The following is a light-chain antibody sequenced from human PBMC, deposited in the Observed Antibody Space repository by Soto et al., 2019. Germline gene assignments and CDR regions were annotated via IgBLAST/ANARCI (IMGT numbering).Light chain of an antibody. CDR2: EVS. V-gene: IGLV2-14*02. CDR1: SSDVGTHNL. J-gene: IGLJ1*01. Sequence: QSALTQPASVSGSPGQSVTISCTGSSSDVGTHNLVSWYQRHPAKAPQLLIYEVSKRPSGVSNRFSGSKSGNTASLTVSGLQAEDEADYYCSSYAGSSNVFGTGTKLTVL. CDR3: SSYAGSSNV.